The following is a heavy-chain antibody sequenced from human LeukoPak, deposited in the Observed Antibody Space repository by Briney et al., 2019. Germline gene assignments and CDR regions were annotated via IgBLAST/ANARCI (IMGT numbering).Heavy chain of an antibody. CDR2: IKPNSGDT. Sequence: KPGASVKVSCKASGYTFTGYYIHWVRQAPGQGLEWMGLIKPNSGDTKYAQKFQGRVTMTRDTSITTAYMELSSLRSDDTALYYCVRDRPHNWFDPWGQGTLVTVSS. CDR3: VRDRPHNWFDP. V-gene: IGHV1-2*02. J-gene: IGHJ5*02. CDR1: GYTFTGYY.